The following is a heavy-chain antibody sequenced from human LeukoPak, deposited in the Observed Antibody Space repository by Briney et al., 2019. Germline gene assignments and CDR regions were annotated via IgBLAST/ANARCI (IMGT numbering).Heavy chain of an antibody. J-gene: IGHJ5*02. D-gene: IGHD2-2*02. Sequence: SETLSLTCAVYGGSFSGYYWSWIRQPPGRGLEWIGEINHSGSTNYNPSLKSRVTISVDTSKNQFSLKLSSVTAADTAVYYCARPIRLKNWFDPWGQGTLVTVSS. CDR3: ARPIRLKNWFDP. CDR1: GGSFSGYY. CDR2: INHSGST. V-gene: IGHV4-34*01.